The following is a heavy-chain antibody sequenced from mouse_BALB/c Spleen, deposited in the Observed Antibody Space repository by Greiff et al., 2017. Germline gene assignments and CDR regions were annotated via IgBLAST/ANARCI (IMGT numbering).Heavy chain of an antibody. CDR1: GFTFSSYA. CDR3: ARHGETGDWFAY. J-gene: IGHJ3*01. Sequence: EVKLMESGGGLVKPGGSLKLSCAASGFTFSSYAMSWVRQTPEKRLEWVATISSGGSYTYYPDSVKGRFTISRDNAKNTLYLQMSSLRSEDTAMYYCARHGETGDWFAYWGQGTLVTVSA. CDR2: ISSGGSYT. V-gene: IGHV5-9-3*01.